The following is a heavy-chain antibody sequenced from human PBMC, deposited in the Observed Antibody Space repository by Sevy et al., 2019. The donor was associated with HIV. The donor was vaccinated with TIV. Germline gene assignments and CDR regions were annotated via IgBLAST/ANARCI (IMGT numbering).Heavy chain of an antibody. J-gene: IGHJ6*02. V-gene: IGHV3-21*06. CDR2: ISSSSSYI. CDR3: AREGGHVNIFGVVPRDAMDV. D-gene: IGHD3-3*02. CDR1: GFTFSPYS. Sequence: GGSLRLSCAASGFTFSPYSMNWVRQAPGKGLEWVSSISSSSSYIYYADSVKGRFIISRGNAKNSLYLQMNSMRAEDTAWYYCAREGGHVNIFGVVPRDAMDVWGQGTRVPFSS.